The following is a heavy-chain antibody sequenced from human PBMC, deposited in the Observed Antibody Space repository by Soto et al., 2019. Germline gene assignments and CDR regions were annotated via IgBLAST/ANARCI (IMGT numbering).Heavy chain of an antibody. D-gene: IGHD1-7*01. CDR1: GGSFSGYY. CDR2: INHSGST. V-gene: IGHV4-34*01. Sequence: SETLSLTCAVYGGSFSGYYWSWIRQPPGKGLEWIGEINHSGSTNYNPSLKSRVTISVDTSKNQFSLKLSSVTAADTAVYYCAKITGTTWNWFDPWGQGTLVTVSS. J-gene: IGHJ5*02. CDR3: AKITGTTWNWFDP.